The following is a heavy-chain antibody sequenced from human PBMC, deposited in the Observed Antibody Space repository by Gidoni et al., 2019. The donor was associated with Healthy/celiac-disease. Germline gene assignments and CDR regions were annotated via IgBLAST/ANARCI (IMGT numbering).Heavy chain of an antibody. V-gene: IGHV3-21*01. CDR1: GFTFSSYS. J-gene: IGHJ4*02. Sequence: EVQLVESGGGLVKPGGSLRLSCAASGFTFSSYSMNWVRQAPGKGLEWVSSISSSSSYIYYADSVKGRFTISRDNAKNSLYLQMNSLRAEDTAVYYCARAYSSGWYGDYWGQGTLVTVSS. CDR3: ARAYSSGWYGDY. CDR2: ISSSSSYI. D-gene: IGHD6-19*01.